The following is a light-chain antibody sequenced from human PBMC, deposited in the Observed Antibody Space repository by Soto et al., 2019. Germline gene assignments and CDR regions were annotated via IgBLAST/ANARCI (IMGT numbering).Light chain of an antibody. Sequence: SYELTQPPSVSVSPGQTASITCSGDKLGDKYACWYQQKPGQSPVLVIYQDSKRPSGIPERFSGSNSGNTATLPISGTQALDEADYYCQAWDSSTGGVVFGGGTKLTVL. J-gene: IGLJ2*01. CDR3: QAWDSSTGGVV. V-gene: IGLV3-1*01. CDR2: QDS. CDR1: KLGDKY.